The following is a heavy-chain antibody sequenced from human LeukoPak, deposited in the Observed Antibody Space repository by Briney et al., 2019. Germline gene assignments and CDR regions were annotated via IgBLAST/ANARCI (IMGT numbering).Heavy chain of an antibody. CDR1: AFTFSSYA. J-gene: IGHJ3*02. CDR2: IAYDGSSK. Sequence: PGGSLRLSCAASAFTFSSYAMYWVRQAPGRGRGGVGVIAYDGSSKYSADSVKGRFTISRDNSKSTLFLQMNSLRADDTAVYYCARDREAYSNPMKDGAFDIWGQGTMVTVSS. V-gene: IGHV3-30*16. D-gene: IGHD4-11*01. CDR3: ARDREAYSNPMKDGAFDI.